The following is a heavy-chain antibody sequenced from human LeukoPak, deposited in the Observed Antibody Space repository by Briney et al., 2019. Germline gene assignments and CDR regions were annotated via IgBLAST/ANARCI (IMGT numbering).Heavy chain of an antibody. CDR2: INSDGSST. Sequence: GGSLRLSCAASGFTFSGYWMYWVRQAPGKGLVCVSRINSDGSSTNYADSVKGRFTISRDNAKNTLYLQMNSLRAEDTAVYYCARFYDYDSSGYYHFDYWGQGTLVTVSS. CDR3: ARFYDYDSSGYYHFDY. CDR1: GFTFSGYW. J-gene: IGHJ4*02. V-gene: IGHV3-74*01. D-gene: IGHD3-22*01.